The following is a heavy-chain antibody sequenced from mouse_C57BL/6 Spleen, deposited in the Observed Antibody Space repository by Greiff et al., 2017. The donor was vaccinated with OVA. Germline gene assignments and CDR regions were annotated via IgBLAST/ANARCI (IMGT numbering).Heavy chain of an antibody. CDR3: SRGYGYYCAMDY. CDR1: GYAFSSSW. D-gene: IGHD2-2*01. Sequence: VQLQQSGPELVKPGASVKISCKASGYAFSSSWMNWVKQRPGKGLEWIGRIYPGDGDTNYNGKFKGKATLTADKSSSTAYMQLSSLTSEDSAVYFCSRGYGYYCAMDYWGQGTSVTVSS. J-gene: IGHJ4*01. V-gene: IGHV1-82*01. CDR2: IYPGDGDT.